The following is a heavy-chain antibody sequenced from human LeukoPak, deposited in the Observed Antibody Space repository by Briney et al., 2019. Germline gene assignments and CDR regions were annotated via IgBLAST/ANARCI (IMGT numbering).Heavy chain of an antibody. D-gene: IGHD1-1*01. CDR1: GFTFSDYY. CDR2: ISTSGSHT. V-gene: IGHV3-11*06. J-gene: IGHJ4*02. Sequence: GGSLRLSCAASGFTFSDYYMSWIGQAPGKGLEWVSYISTSGSHTNYVDSVKGRFTISRDSAKNSLYLQMNSLRAEDTAVYHCARGDGTTLGYWGQGTLVTVSS. CDR3: ARGDGTTLGY.